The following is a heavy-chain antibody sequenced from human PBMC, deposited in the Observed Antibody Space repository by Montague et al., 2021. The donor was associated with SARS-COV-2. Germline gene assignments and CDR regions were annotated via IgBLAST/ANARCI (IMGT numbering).Heavy chain of an antibody. Sequence: SLRLSCAASGFTFSSYGLHWVRRAPGKGLEWVAVIWFDGSDKYYADSVKGRFTISRDNSKNTVSLQMNSLRAEDTALYFCARDLGGEALAVAGDYWGQGTLVTVSS. D-gene: IGHD6-19*01. CDR3: ARDLGGEALAVAGDY. V-gene: IGHV3-33*01. J-gene: IGHJ4*02. CDR2: IWFDGSDK. CDR1: GFTFSSYG.